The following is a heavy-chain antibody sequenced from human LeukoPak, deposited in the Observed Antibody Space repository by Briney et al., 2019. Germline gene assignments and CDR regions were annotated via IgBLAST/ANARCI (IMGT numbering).Heavy chain of an antibody. Sequence: PSETLSLTCAVYGGSFSGYYWSWIRQPPGKGLEWIGEINHSGSTNYNPSLKSRVTISVDTSKNQFSLKLSSVTAADTAVYYCARGPLGYCSSTSCLPYYYYYYGMDVWGQGTTVTVSS. CDR1: GGSFSGYY. CDR2: INHSGST. J-gene: IGHJ6*02. CDR3: ARGPLGYCSSTSCLPYYYYYYGMDV. V-gene: IGHV4-34*01. D-gene: IGHD2-2*01.